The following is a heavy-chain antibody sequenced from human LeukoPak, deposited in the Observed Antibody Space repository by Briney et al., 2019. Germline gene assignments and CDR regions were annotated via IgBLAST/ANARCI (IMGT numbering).Heavy chain of an antibody. Sequence: SETLSLTCAVYGGSFSGYYWSWIRQPPGKGLEWIGEINHSGSTNYNPSLKSRVTIPVDTSKNQFSLKLSSVTAADTAVYYCARGRPEGSGWYRPYYYVDVWGKGTTVTVSS. CDR1: GGSFSGYY. V-gene: IGHV4-34*01. CDR3: ARGRPEGSGWYRPYYYVDV. J-gene: IGHJ6*03. D-gene: IGHD6-19*01. CDR2: INHSGST.